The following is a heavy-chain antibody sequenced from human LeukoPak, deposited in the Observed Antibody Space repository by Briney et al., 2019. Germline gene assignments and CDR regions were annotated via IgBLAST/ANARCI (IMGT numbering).Heavy chain of an antibody. CDR3: ARDKDAFDI. CDR1: GGSVSSGSYY. J-gene: IGHJ3*02. Sequence: SETLSLTCTVSGGSVSSGSYYWSWIRQPPGKGLEWIGYIYYSGRTNYNPPLKSRVPISVDTSKNQFSLKLSSVTAADTAVYYCARDKDAFDIWGQGTMVTVSS. CDR2: IYYSGRT. V-gene: IGHV4-61*01.